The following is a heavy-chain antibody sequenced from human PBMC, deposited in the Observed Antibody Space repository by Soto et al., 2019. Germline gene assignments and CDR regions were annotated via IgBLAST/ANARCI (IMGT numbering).Heavy chain of an antibody. CDR1: GGSISDYY. J-gene: IGHJ4*02. CDR3: ARDRWTAVAGREFDY. CDR2: IYYTGST. Sequence: SETLSLTCTVSGGSISDYYWSWIRQPPGKGLEWIGYIYYTGSTNYNPSLKSRVTMSVDTSKNQFSLKLSSVTAADTAVYYCARDRWTAVAGREFDYWGQGTLVTVSS. D-gene: IGHD6-19*01. V-gene: IGHV4-59*12.